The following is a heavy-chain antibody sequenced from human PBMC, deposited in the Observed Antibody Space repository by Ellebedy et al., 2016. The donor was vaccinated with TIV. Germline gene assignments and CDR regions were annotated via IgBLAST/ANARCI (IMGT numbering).Heavy chain of an antibody. CDR3: AGQRPAHYYSYMDV. CDR1: GASVRSSSYN. V-gene: IGHV4-39*01. CDR2: IYYRDSP. Sequence: SETLSLXCTVSGASVRSSSYNWGWIRQSPGGGLEWIGNIYYRDSPYYNPSLESRATISVDASTNQFSLRLSSVTAADTAVYYCAGQRPAHYYSYMDVWGEGTTVTVSS. D-gene: IGHD6-6*01. J-gene: IGHJ6*03.